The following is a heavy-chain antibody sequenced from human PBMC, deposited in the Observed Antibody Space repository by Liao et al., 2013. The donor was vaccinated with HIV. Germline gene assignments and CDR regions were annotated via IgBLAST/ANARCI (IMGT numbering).Heavy chain of an antibody. CDR1: GGAFSGYY. J-gene: IGHJ6*03. V-gene: IGHV4-34*01. D-gene: IGHD2-2*02. Sequence: QVQLQQWGAGLLKPSETLSLTCAVYGGAFSGYYWSWIRQPPGKGLEWLGEINHSGSTNYNPSLKSRVTMSVDTSKNQFSLKLSSVTAADTAVYYCARYCSSTSCYRQFYMDVWGKGTTVTVS. CDR2: INHSGST. CDR3: ARYCSSTSCYRQFYMDV.